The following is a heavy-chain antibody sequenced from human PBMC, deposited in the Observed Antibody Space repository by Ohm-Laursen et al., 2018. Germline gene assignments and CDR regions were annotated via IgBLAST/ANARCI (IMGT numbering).Heavy chain of an antibody. D-gene: IGHD5-12*01. Sequence: SLRLSCAASGFAFSNYAISWVRQAPGKGLEWVSAISGSGGSTYYADSVKGRFTISRDNSKNTLYLQMNSLRAEDTAVYYCAREGWLRTHYFDYWGQGTLVTVSS. CDR2: ISGSGGST. CDR1: GFAFSNYA. J-gene: IGHJ4*02. V-gene: IGHV3-23*01. CDR3: AREGWLRTHYFDY.